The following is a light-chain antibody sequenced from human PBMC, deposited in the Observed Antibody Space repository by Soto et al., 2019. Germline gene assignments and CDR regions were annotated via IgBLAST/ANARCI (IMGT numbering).Light chain of an antibody. V-gene: IGKV3D-15*01. CDR2: DSS. Sequence: EIVMTQSPATLSVSPGERATLSCRASQSVSSNLAWHQQKPGQPPRLLIYDSSTRATGFPDRFSGSGSGTDFTLTIIRLEPEDFAVYYCQQYDISPWTFGQGTKVDIK. CDR3: QQYDISPWT. J-gene: IGKJ1*01. CDR1: QSVSSN.